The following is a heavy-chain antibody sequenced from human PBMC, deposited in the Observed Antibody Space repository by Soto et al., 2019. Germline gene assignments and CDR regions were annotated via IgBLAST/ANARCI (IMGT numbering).Heavy chain of an antibody. D-gene: IGHD6-13*01. J-gene: IGHJ6*02. Sequence: QVQLQESGPGLVKPSETLSLTCSVSGGSISSYYWSWIRQPPGKGLEWIGYFYYSGRTNNNHSLKSRVTISVDSSKNQSSLKLTSVIAADTAGYYCARHVHSSSWGVDVWGQGTTVTVSS. CDR2: FYYSGRT. CDR1: GGSISSYY. V-gene: IGHV4-59*08. CDR3: ARHVHSSSWGVDV.